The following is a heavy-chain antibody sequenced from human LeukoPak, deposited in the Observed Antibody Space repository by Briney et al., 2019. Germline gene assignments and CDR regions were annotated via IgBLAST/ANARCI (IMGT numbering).Heavy chain of an antibody. Sequence: PGGSLRLSCAASGLTFSSHWMHWVRQAPGKGLEWVAVISSSGSKEYYADSVKGRFTISRDNSKSALSLQMNSLRIEDTAVYYCARSSHDSSGYYYGFAFDIWGLGTMVTVSS. CDR3: ARSSHDSSGYYYGFAFDI. V-gene: IGHV3-30-3*01. CDR2: ISSSGSKE. J-gene: IGHJ3*02. CDR1: GLTFSSHW. D-gene: IGHD3-22*01.